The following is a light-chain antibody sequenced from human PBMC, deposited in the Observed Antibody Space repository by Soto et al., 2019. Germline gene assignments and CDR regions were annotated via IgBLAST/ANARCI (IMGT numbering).Light chain of an antibody. Sequence: EIVLTQSPGTLSLSPGERATLSCRASQSVSSTYLAWYQHKPGQAHRLLIYGASSRATGIPDRFSGSGSGTDFTLTISRLEPEDFAVYYCQQYGSSGTFGQGTKVDIK. CDR2: GAS. CDR1: QSVSSTY. CDR3: QQYGSSGT. J-gene: IGKJ1*01. V-gene: IGKV3-20*01.